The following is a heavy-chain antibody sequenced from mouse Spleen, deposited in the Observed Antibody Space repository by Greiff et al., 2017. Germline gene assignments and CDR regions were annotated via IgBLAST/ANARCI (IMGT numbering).Heavy chain of an antibody. V-gene: IGHV1-72*01. CDR1: GYTFTSYW. CDR2: IDPNSGGT. CDR3: ARGGDDGYYVAWCAY. Sequence: QVQLQQPGAELVKPGASVKLSCKASGYTFTSYWMHWVKQRPGRGLEWIGRIDPNSGGTKYNEKFKSKATLTVDKPSSTAYMQLSSLTSEDSAVYYCARGGDDGYYVAWCAYWGQGTLVTVSA. D-gene: IGHD2-3*01. J-gene: IGHJ3*01.